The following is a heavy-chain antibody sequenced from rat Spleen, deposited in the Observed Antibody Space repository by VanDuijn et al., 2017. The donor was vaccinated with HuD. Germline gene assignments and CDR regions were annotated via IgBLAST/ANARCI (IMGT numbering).Heavy chain of an antibody. CDR3: ARSVLQWHYFDY. D-gene: IGHD1-1*01. Sequence: EVQLQESGPGLVKPSQSLSLTCSVTGYSITSSYRWNWIRKFPGNKLEWMGYINSAGSTNYNPSLKSRISITRDTSKNQFFLQVNSVTTEDTATYYCARSVLQWHYFDYWGQGVMVTVSS. V-gene: IGHV3-3*01. CDR1: GYSITSSYR. J-gene: IGHJ2*01. CDR2: INSAGST.